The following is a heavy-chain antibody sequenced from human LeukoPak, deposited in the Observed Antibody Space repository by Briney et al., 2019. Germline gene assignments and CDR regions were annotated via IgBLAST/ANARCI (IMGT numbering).Heavy chain of an antibody. J-gene: IGHJ4*02. CDR2: IYPGDSDT. Sequence: GESLKISCKGSGYSFTSYWIAWVRQMPGKGLEWMGIIYPGDSDTRYSPSFQGQVTISADKSISTAYLQWSSLKASDTAMYFCATLGGIYRSGWSHWGQGTLVTVSS. CDR1: GYSFTSYW. D-gene: IGHD6-19*01. V-gene: IGHV5-51*01. CDR3: ATLGGIYRSGWSH.